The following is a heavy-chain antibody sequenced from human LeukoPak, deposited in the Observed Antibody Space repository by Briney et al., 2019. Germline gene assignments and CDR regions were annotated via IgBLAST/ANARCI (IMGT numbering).Heavy chain of an antibody. CDR1: GVSMSSYY. J-gene: IGHJ4*02. D-gene: IGHD3-9*01. CDR2: VSYSGTT. CDR3: AGHYDILTGYYIELDY. Sequence: PSETLSLTCTVSGVSMSSYYWSWIRQPPGKGLEWIGYVSYSGTTNYISSLKSRVTISVDPSKTQFSLNLTSVTAADTAVYYCAGHYDILTGYYIELDYWGQGALVTVSS. V-gene: IGHV4-59*01.